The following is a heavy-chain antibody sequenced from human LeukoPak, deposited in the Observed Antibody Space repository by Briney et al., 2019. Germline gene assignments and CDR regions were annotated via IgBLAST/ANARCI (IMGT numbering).Heavy chain of an antibody. Sequence: ASVKVSCKASGYTFTGYYMHWVRQAPGQGLEWMGWINPDSGGTNYAQKFQGRVTMTRDTSISTAYMELSRLRSDDTAVYYCASPKLRGYSGYDLYYFDYWGQGTLVTVSS. CDR1: GYTFTGYY. V-gene: IGHV1-2*02. J-gene: IGHJ4*02. CDR3: ASPKLRGYSGYDLYYFDY. D-gene: IGHD5-12*01. CDR2: INPDSGGT.